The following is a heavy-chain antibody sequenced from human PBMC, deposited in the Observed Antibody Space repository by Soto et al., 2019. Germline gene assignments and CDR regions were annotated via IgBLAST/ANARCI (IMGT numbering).Heavy chain of an antibody. J-gene: IGHJ3*02. CDR3: ARLKGEAVAGPLWAFVI. Sequence: GESLKISCKGSGYSFTSYWISWVRQMPGKGLEWMGRIDPSDSYTNYSPSFQGHVTISADKSISTAYLQWSSLKASDTAMYYCARLKGEAVAGPLWAFVIWGQGTMVTVSS. CDR1: GYSFTSYW. CDR2: IDPSDSYT. V-gene: IGHV5-10-1*01. D-gene: IGHD6-19*01.